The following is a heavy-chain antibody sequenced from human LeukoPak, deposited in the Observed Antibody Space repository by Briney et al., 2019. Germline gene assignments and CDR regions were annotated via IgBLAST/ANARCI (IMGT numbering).Heavy chain of an antibody. Sequence: SETVSLTCTVSGYSISSGFYWGWIRPSPGKGLEWIATIYQSGDTYFSPSLKSRDTISQDSSKNQFSLKLSSVTAADTAVYYCARIVNYGSGTAQYFQHWGQGTLVTVSS. D-gene: IGHD3-10*01. CDR3: ARIVNYGSGTAQYFQH. CDR2: IYQSGDT. CDR1: GYSISSGFY. J-gene: IGHJ1*01. V-gene: IGHV4-38-2*02.